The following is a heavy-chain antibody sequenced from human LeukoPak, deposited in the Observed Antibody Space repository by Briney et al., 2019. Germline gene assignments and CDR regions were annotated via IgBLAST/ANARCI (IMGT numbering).Heavy chain of an antibody. CDR2: IRSKAYGGTT. J-gene: IGHJ4*02. CDR3: TAYSSGWSLPIDY. Sequence: GGSLRLSCTASGFTFGDYAMSWFRQAPGKGLEWVGFIRSKAYGGTTEYAASVKGRFTISRDDSKSIAYLQMNSLKTEDTAVYYCTAYSSGWSLPIDYWGQGTLVTVSS. V-gene: IGHV3-49*03. CDR1: GFTFGDYA. D-gene: IGHD6-19*01.